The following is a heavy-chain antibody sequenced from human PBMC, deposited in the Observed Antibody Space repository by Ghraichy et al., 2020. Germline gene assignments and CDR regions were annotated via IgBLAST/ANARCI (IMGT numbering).Heavy chain of an antibody. J-gene: IGHJ4*02. CDR1: GGYISSYY. CDR2: IYSSGRT. Sequence: SETLSLTCTVSGGYISSYYWSWIRQPPGKGPEWIGYIYSSGRTNCNPSLKSRVTISVDTSKNQFSLKLSSVTAADTAVYYCARHYISGWYDNFDYWGQGTLVTVSS. CDR3: ARHYISGWYDNFDY. D-gene: IGHD6-19*01. V-gene: IGHV4-4*09.